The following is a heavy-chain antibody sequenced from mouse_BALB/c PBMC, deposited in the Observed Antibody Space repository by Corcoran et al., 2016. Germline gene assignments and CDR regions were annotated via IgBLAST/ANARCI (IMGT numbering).Heavy chain of an antibody. CDR2: INPNNGGT. J-gene: IGHJ2*01. V-gene: IGHV1-18*01. CDR3: AREGNSWYYFDY. Sequence: EVLLQQSGPELVKPGASVKIPCKAYGYTFTDDNMDWVKQSHGKSLEWLGDINPNNGGTIYNQKFKGKATLTVDKSSSTAYMELRSLTSEDTAVYYCAREGNSWYYFDYWGQGTTLTVSS. D-gene: IGHD2-1*01. CDR1: GYTFTDDN.